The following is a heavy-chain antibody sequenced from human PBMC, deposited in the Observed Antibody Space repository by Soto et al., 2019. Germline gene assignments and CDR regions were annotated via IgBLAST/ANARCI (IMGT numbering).Heavy chain of an antibody. V-gene: IGHV4-59*01. J-gene: IGHJ4*02. CDR2: IHHSGST. CDR3: AREVPAPKGWSWDY. D-gene: IGHD6-19*01. CDR1: GVSMISYD. Sequence: SETLSLTCTFSGVSMISYDWSCIRQSPEKCLEWIGYIHHSGSTLYNAALRNRATVLLDMPNNQFSLRLTSATAADTALYFCAREVPAPKGWSWDYWGQGTRVIVSS.